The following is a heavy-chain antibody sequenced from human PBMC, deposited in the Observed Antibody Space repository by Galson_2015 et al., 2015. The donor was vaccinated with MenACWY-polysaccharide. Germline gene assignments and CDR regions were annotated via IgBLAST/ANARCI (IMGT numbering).Heavy chain of an antibody. Sequence: SLRLACAASGSRFSNSGMHWVRQAPGKGLEWVAVIQSDGSNKVYADSVKGRFTISRDNSTNTVFMEMNTLGVDDTAVYYCAREGSRSVSHAFDIWGQGTMVSVSS. CDR1: GSRFSNSG. D-gene: IGHD2-2*01. J-gene: IGHJ3*02. CDR3: AREGSRSVSHAFDI. CDR2: IQSDGSNK. V-gene: IGHV3-33*02.